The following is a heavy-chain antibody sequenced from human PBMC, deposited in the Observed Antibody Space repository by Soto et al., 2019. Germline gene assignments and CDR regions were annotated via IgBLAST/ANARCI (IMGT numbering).Heavy chain of an antibody. Sequence: EVQLVESGGGLVQPGGSLRLSCAASGFTFSSYWMHWVRQAPGKGLVWVSRINSDGSSTSYADSVKGRFTISRDNAKNTLYLQMNSLIAEDTAVYYCARHAFDYGANWFDPWGQGTLVTVSS. CDR2: INSDGSST. D-gene: IGHD4-17*01. CDR1: GFTFSSYW. V-gene: IGHV3-74*01. J-gene: IGHJ5*02. CDR3: ARHAFDYGANWFDP.